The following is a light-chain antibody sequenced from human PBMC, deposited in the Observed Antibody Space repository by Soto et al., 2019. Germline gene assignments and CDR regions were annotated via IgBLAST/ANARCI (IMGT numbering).Light chain of an antibody. Sequence: QSALTPPASVSGSPGQSITISCTATSSGIGSYNLVSWYQHHPGNAPKLLIYEGTERPSGVSARFSGSRSGNTASLTISGLQAEDEADYHCCSYVGSSTYVFGTGTKLTVL. CDR3: CSYVGSSTYV. CDR1: SSGIGSYNL. J-gene: IGLJ1*01. V-gene: IGLV2-23*01. CDR2: EGT.